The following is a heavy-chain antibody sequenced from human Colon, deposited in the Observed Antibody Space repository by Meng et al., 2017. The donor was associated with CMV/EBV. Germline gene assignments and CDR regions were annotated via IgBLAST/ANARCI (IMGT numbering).Heavy chain of an antibody. V-gene: IGHV3-74*01. CDR2: IXSDGSSK. CDR3: ARDRNPVNWYFDL. J-gene: IGHJ2*01. D-gene: IGHD1-14*01. Sequence: SGGASVFTFSSHWMHWVRQAPGKGLVWVSRIXSDGSSKRYADSVKGRFTISRDNAKNTLYLHMNSLRSEDTAVYYCARDRNPVNWYFDLWGRGTLVTVSS. CDR1: VFTFSSHW.